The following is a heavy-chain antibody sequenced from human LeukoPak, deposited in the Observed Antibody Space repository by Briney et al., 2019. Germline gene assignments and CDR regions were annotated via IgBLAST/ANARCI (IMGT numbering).Heavy chain of an antibody. CDR3: ASRAIVGATRDY. CDR2: IYYSGTT. D-gene: IGHD1-26*01. Sequence: SETLSLTCTVSGGSISSDYWSWIRQSPGKGLEWIGYIYYSGTTSYNPSLKSRVTISLDTSKNQFSLKLSSVTAADTAVYYCASRAIVGATRDYWGQGTLVTVSS. V-gene: IGHV4-59*12. CDR1: GGSISSDY. J-gene: IGHJ4*02.